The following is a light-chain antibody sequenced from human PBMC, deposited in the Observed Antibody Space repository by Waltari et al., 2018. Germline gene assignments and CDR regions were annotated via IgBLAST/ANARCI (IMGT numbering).Light chain of an antibody. CDR3: SSYTRSDTLV. Sequence: QSALTQPASVSGSPGQSITISCTGTSNDVGGYDYVSWFQQHPDKAPKLMIYGVTNRPSGVANRFFGSKAGNTASLTISGLQAEDEADYYCSSYTRSDTLVFGGGTRLTVL. CDR1: SNDVGGYDY. CDR2: GVT. V-gene: IGLV2-14*01. J-gene: IGLJ3*02.